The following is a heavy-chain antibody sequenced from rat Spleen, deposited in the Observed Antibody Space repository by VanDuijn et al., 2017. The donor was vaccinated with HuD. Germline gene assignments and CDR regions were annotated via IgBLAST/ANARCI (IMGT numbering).Heavy chain of an antibody. CDR2: IWTGGST. CDR1: GFSLTSYN. CDR3: ARENY. V-gene: IGHV2-30*01. Sequence: QVQLKESGPGLVQPSQTLSLTCTVSGFSLTSYNVHWVRQPIGKGLEWMGIIWTGGSTDYNSALKSRLSISRDTSKSQVFLKMNSLQTEDTATYYCARENYWGQGVMVTVSS. J-gene: IGHJ2*01.